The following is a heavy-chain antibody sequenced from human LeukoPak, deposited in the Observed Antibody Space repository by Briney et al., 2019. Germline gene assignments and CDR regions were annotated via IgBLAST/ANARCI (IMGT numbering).Heavy chain of an antibody. CDR1: GGSISSYY. Sequence: SETLSLTCTVSGGSISSYYWSWIRQPPGKGLEWIGYIYYSGSTNYNPSLKSRVTISVDTSKNQFSLKLSSVTAADTAVYYCARDVQGAYCSSTSCYNWFDPWGQGTLVTVSS. J-gene: IGHJ5*02. CDR3: ARDVQGAYCSSTSCYNWFDP. D-gene: IGHD2-2*01. V-gene: IGHV4-59*12. CDR2: IYYSGST.